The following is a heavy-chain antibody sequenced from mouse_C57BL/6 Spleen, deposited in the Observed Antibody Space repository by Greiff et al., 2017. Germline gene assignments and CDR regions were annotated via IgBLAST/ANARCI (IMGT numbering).Heavy chain of an antibody. CDR1: GYTFTDYY. CDR3: AMEELTGDFDY. Sequence: EVQLQQSGPELVKPGASVKISCKASGYTFTDYYMNWVKQSHGKSLEWIGDINPNNGGTSYNQKFKGKATLTVDKSSSTAYMELRSLTSEDSAVYYCAMEELTGDFDYWGQGTTLTVSS. J-gene: IGHJ2*01. V-gene: IGHV1-26*01. CDR2: INPNNGGT.